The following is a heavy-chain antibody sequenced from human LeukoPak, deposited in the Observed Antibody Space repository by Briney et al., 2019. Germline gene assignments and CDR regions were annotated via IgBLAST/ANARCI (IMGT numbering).Heavy chain of an antibody. CDR2: IWFDGSEQ. J-gene: IGHJ1*01. Sequence: GSLRLSCSASGFTFSTYAIHWVRQAPGKGLEWVAVIWFDGSEQYYADSVKGRFIISRDNSKSTSNLQLNSLRAEDTAVYYCAREGDSRWGELSPWGQGTLVTVSS. D-gene: IGHD3-16*02. CDR3: AREGDSRWGELSP. V-gene: IGHV3-33*01. CDR1: GFTFSTYA.